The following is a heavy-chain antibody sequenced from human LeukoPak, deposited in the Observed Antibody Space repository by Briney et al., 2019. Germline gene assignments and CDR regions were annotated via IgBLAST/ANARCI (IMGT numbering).Heavy chain of an antibody. CDR3: ARGEGYYDSSGHDY. Sequence: ASVKVSSKASGYTFTGYYMHWVRQAPGQGLEWMGWINPNSGGTNYAQKFQGWVTMTRDTSISTAYMELSRLRSDDTAVYYCARGEGYYDSSGHDYWGQGTLVTVSS. V-gene: IGHV1-2*04. CDR1: GYTFTGYY. J-gene: IGHJ4*02. D-gene: IGHD3-22*01. CDR2: INPNSGGT.